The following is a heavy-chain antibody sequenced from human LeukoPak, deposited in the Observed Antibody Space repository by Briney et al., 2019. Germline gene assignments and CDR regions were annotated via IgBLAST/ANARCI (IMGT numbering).Heavy chain of an antibody. CDR3: ASGSDIVVGQFDY. D-gene: IGHD2-15*01. Sequence: PGGSLRLSCAASGFTFSSYEMNWVRQAPGKGLEWVSYISSSGSTIYYADSVKGRFTISRDNAKNSLYLQMNSLRAEDTAVYYCASGSDIVVGQFDYWGQGTLVTVSS. CDR2: ISSSGSTI. V-gene: IGHV3-48*03. CDR1: GFTFSSYE. J-gene: IGHJ4*02.